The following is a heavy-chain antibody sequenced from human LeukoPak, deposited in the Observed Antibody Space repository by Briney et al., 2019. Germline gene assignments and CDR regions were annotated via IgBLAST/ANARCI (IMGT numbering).Heavy chain of an antibody. Sequence: GGSLRLSCAASGFTVSSNYMNWVRQAPGKGLEWVANIRQDGGEKYYVDSVKGRFTISRDNAKNSLYLQMNSLRAEDTAVYYCARDYREHYSSSSDPDKDSSSDPDKDYYYYYMDVWGKGTTVTVSS. CDR1: GFTVSSNY. CDR3: ARDYREHYSSSSDPDKDSSSDPDKDYYYYYMDV. D-gene: IGHD6-6*01. CDR2: IRQDGGEK. V-gene: IGHV3-7*01. J-gene: IGHJ6*03.